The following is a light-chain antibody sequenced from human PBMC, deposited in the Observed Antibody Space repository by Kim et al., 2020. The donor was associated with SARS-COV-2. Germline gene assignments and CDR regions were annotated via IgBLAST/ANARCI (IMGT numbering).Light chain of an antibody. CDR1: NIGSTF. V-gene: IGLV3-21*04. Sequence: SYELTQPPSVSVAPGKTASFTCGGNNIGSTFVHWYQQKPGQAPVVVIYYNNDRPSGIPERFSGSNSGNTATLTITSVEAGDEADYYCQVWDSSHDHPVFG. J-gene: IGLJ1*01. CDR3: QVWDSSHDHPV. CDR2: YNN.